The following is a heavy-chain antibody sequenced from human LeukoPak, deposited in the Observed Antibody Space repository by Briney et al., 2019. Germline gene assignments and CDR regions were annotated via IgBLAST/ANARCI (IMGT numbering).Heavy chain of an antibody. CDR1: GYTLTELS. D-gene: IGHD3-9*01. Sequence: GASEKVSCKVSGYTLTELSMHWVRQAPGKGLEWMGGFDREDSETIYAQKFQGRVTMTEDTSTDTAYMELTSLISEDTAVYYCTARIKDFLYYDILTGYPDYWGQGTLVTVSS. CDR3: TARIKDFLYYDILTGYPDY. CDR2: FDREDSET. V-gene: IGHV1-24*01. J-gene: IGHJ4*02.